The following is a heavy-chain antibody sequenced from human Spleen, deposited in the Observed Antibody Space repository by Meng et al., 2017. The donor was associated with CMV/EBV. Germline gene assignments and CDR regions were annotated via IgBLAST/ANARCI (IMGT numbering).Heavy chain of an antibody. CDR3: AREMTGYSSTWTNDY. Sequence: ASVKVSCKASGYTFTGYYMHWVRQAPGQGLEWMGWINPYNGGTNYAQKFQGRVTMTRDTSISTVYMELSNLRFDDTAVYYCAREMTGYSSTWTNDYWGQGTLVTVSS. V-gene: IGHV1-2*02. J-gene: IGHJ4*02. CDR1: GYTFTGYY. D-gene: IGHD6-13*01. CDR2: INPYNGGT.